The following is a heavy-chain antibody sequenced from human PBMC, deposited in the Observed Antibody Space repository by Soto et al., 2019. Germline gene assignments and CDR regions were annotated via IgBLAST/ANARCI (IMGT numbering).Heavy chain of an antibody. J-gene: IGHJ3*02. Sequence: EVQLVESGGGLVKPGGSLRLSCAVSGFTFFNAWMNWVRQAPGKGLVWVGRIKSKSSGGRTDDAAPVQGSFISSSDDSKNNVEQQMDSRKTEDTAVYYCTVGAGSGGSCHGDDAFDTWGQGRLVTVSS. CDR3: TVGAGSGGSCHGDDAFDT. D-gene: IGHD2-15*01. CDR2: IKSKSSGGRT. CDR1: GFTFFNAW. V-gene: IGHV3-15*01.